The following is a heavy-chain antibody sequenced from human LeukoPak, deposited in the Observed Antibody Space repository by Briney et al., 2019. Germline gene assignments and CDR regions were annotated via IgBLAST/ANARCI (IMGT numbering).Heavy chain of an antibody. CDR2: IYSSGST. J-gene: IGHJ4*02. D-gene: IGHD2-15*01. CDR3: ARDLQGYCRGGIWQYYFDY. V-gene: IGHV4-61*02. Sequence: RSHTLSLTCSVSGASNSSGSFQWSWIRQPAGKGLAWNARIYSSGSTNYNPSLKSRVTISVDNSKNQSSLKLSSVTAADTAVYYCARDLQGYCRGGIWQYYFDYWGQGTLVTVSS. CDR1: GASNSSGSFQ.